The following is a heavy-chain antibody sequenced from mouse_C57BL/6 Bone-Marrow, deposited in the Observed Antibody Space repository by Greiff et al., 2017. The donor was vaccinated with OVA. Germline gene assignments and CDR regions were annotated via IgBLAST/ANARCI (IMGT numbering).Heavy chain of an antibody. V-gene: IGHV1-15*01. Sequence: QVQLQQSGAELVRPGASVTLSCKASGYTFTDYEMHWVKQTPVHGLEWIGAIDPETGGTAYNQKFKGKAILTADKSSSTAYMELRSLTSEDAAVYCCTRRYYGTPDYWGQGTTLTVSS. CDR3: TRRYYGTPDY. D-gene: IGHD1-1*01. CDR2: IDPETGGT. J-gene: IGHJ2*01. CDR1: GYTFTDYE.